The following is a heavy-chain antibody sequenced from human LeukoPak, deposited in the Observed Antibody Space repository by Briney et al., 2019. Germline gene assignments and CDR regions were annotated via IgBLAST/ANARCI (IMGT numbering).Heavy chain of an antibody. Sequence: SETLSFTCTVSGGSISSRSYYWGWIRQPPGKGLEWIGSLYYSGGTYYNPSLKSRVTISADTSKNQFSLKLSSVIAADTAVYYCAREEWLATGSGYYYGMDVWGQGTTVTVSS. CDR2: LYYSGGT. CDR3: AREEWLATGSGYYYGMDV. V-gene: IGHV4-39*01. J-gene: IGHJ6*02. CDR1: GGSISSRSYY. D-gene: IGHD6-19*01.